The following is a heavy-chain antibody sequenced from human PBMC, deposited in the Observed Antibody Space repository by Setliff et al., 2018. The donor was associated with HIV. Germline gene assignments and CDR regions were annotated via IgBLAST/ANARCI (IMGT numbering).Heavy chain of an antibody. CDR3: ATSFGSGVAPFDN. J-gene: IGHJ4*02. V-gene: IGHV1-69*02. CDR1: EDTFNSYT. Sequence: GASVKVSCKASEDTFNSYTIHWVRQTPGQSLEWMGRTIPVLSMSNFALKFQGRGSIFADRSTSTAYLGLNGLTSEDTAIYYCATSFGSGVAPFDNWGQGTLVTVSS. D-gene: IGHD3-10*01. CDR2: TIPVLSMS.